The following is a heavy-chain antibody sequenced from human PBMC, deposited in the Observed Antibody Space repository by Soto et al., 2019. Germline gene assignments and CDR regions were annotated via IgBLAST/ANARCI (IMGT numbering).Heavy chain of an antibody. Sequence: QVQLQESGPALVKPSGTLSITCAVPGDSISSSKWWHWVRQPPGQGLEWIGEVYHSGSTHYNPSLKSRVIKSVDTAKDQFSQNLSSVTDADTAVYYCARGERQQQRHYWFEGTLVTVSS. V-gene: IGHV4-4*02. CDR2: VYHSGST. CDR1: GDSISSSKW. D-gene: IGHD6-13*01. CDR3: ARGERQQQRHY. J-gene: IGHJ4*02.